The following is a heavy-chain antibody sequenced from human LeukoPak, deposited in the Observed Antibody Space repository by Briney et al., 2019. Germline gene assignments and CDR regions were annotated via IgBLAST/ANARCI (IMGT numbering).Heavy chain of an antibody. J-gene: IGHJ5*02. Sequence: SETLSLTCTVSGGSISRYYWSWIRQPPGKGLEWIGYIYYSGSTNCNPSLKSRVTILVDTSKNQFSLKLSSVTAADTAVYYCAGEKTGTTQEQWAFDPWGQGTLVTVSS. CDR2: IYYSGST. D-gene: IGHD1-1*01. CDR1: GGSISRYY. V-gene: IGHV4-59*01. CDR3: AGEKTGTTQEQWAFDP.